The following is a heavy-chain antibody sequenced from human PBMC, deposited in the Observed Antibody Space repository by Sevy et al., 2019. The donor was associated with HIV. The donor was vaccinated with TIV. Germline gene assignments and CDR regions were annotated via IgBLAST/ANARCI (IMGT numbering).Heavy chain of an antibody. Sequence: GGSLRLSCAASGFTFSSYAMSWVRQAPGKGLEWVSAISGSGGSTYYADSVKGRFTISRDNSKNTLYLQMNGLRAEDTAVYYCAKHLRYSGSYYDYWGQGTLVTVSS. CDR3: AKHLRYSGSYYDY. CDR1: GFTFSSYA. CDR2: ISGSGGST. D-gene: IGHD1-26*01. V-gene: IGHV3-23*01. J-gene: IGHJ4*02.